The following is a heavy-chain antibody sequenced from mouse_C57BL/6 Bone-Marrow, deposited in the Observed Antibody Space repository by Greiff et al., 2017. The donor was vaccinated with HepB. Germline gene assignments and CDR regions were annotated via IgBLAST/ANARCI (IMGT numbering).Heavy chain of an antibody. J-gene: IGHJ1*03. CDR2: IRSKSNNYAT. CDR1: GFSFNTYA. Sequence: EVQVVESGGGLVQPKGSLKLSCAASGFSFNTYAMNWVRQAPGKGLEWVARIRSKSNNYATYYADSVKDRFTISRDDSESMLYLQMNNLKTEDTAMYYCVRHVYYYGSSFYWYFDVWGTGTTVTVSS. D-gene: IGHD1-1*01. V-gene: IGHV10-1*01. CDR3: VRHVYYYGSSFYWYFDV.